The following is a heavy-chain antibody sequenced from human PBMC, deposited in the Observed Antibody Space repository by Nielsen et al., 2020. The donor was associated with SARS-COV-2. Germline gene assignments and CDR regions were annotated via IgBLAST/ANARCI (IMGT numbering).Heavy chain of an antibody. J-gene: IGHJ6*03. D-gene: IGHD5-18*01. CDR3: AKDMGGYSYGTVLGYYYYYYMDV. V-gene: IGHV3-33*06. CDR2: IWYDGSNK. CDR1: GFTFSSYG. Sequence: GGSLRLSCAASGFTFSSYGMHWVRQAPGKGLEWVAVIWYDGSNKYYADSVKGRFTISRDNSKNTLYLQMNSLRAEDTAVYYCAKDMGGYSYGTVLGYYYYYYMDVWGKGTTVTVSS.